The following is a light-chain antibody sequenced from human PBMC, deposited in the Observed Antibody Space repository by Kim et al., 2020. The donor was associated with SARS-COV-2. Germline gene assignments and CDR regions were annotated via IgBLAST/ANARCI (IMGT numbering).Light chain of an antibody. Sequence: SASVGDRGPITCRASQGFSNYLAWYQQNPGKVPKLLIHDASTLRSGVPSRFSGSGSGTDFTLTISSLQPEDVATYYCQKYNSVPYTFGQGTKLEI. CDR3: QKYNSVPYT. CDR2: DAS. V-gene: IGKV1-27*01. CDR1: QGFSNY. J-gene: IGKJ2*01.